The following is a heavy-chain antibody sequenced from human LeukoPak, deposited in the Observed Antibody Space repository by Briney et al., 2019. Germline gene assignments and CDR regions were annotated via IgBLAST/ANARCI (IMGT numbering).Heavy chain of an antibody. V-gene: IGHV3-23*01. D-gene: IGHD1-7*01. J-gene: IGHJ1*01. CDR3: VQSELRPFKAFD. Sequence: GGSLRLSCGAAGFTFSNYAMTWVRQAPGKGPQWVSSIYGNSKKTFYADSVKGRFTISRDNAKNTLYLQMNSLRVEDTAVYYSVQSELRPFKAFDWGQGTQVTVSS. CDR1: GFTFSNYA. CDR2: IYGNSKKT.